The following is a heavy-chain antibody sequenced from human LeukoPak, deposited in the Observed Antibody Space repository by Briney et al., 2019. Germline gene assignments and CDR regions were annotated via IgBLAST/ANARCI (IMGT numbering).Heavy chain of an antibody. CDR1: GFTFSSYG. Sequence: GGSLRLSCAASGFTFSSYGMHWVRQAPGKGLEWVAVISYDGSNKYYADSVKGRFTISRDNSKNTLYLQMNSLRAEDTAVYCCAKVGQQLDYYYYYYMDVWGKGTTVTVSS. CDR3: AKVGQQLDYYYYYYMDV. V-gene: IGHV3-30*18. CDR2: ISYDGSNK. D-gene: IGHD6-13*01. J-gene: IGHJ6*03.